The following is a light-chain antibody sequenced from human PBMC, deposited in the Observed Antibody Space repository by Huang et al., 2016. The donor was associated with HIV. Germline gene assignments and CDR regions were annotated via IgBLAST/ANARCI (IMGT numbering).Light chain of an antibody. CDR3: QQSHSTPYS. CDR2: SSS. Sequence: DIQMTQSPSSLSASVGDRVTITCRASQSISDYLNWYQQKPGKAPKLLMYSSSILQNGVPSRFSGSGSGTDFTLTISGLQSEDFASYYCQQSHSTPYSFGQGTKLDIK. J-gene: IGKJ2*01. CDR1: QSISDY. V-gene: IGKV1-39*01.